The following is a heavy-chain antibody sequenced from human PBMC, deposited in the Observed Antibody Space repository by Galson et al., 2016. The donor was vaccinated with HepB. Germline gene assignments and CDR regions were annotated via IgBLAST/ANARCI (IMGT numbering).Heavy chain of an antibody. CDR1: GGSISSTNW. CDR3: ARDSRYSSSWPYYYYGMDV. J-gene: IGHJ6*02. D-gene: IGHD6-13*01. Sequence: LSLTCAVSGGSISSTNWWSWVRQPPGKGLEWIGEIYHSGSTNYNPSLKSRVTISVDNSKNQFSLKLSSVTAADTAVYYCARDSRYSSSWPYYYYGMDVWGQGTTVTVSS. CDR2: IYHSGST. V-gene: IGHV4-4*02.